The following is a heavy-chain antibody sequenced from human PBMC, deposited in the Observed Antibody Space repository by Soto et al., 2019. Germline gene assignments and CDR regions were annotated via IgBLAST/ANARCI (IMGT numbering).Heavy chain of an antibody. CDR3: ARRYRYYYDSSGYSYFDY. Sequence: PSETLSLTCTVSGGSISSYYWGWIRQPPGKGLEWIGSIYYSGSTYYNPSLKSRVTISVDTSKNQFSLKLSSVTAADTAVYYCARRYRYYYDSSGYSYFDYWGQGTLVTV. CDR1: GGSISSYY. CDR2: IYYSGST. D-gene: IGHD3-22*01. V-gene: IGHV4-39*01. J-gene: IGHJ4*02.